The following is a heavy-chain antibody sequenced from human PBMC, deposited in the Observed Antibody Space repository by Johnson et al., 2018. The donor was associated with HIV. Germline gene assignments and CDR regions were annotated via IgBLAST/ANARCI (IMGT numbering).Heavy chain of an antibody. CDR2: ISSSGSTI. CDR1: GFTFSSYW. Sequence: EVQLVESGGGLVQPGGSLRLSCAASGFTFSSYWITWIRQAPGKGLEWVSYISSSGSTIQYADSVKGRFTISRDNAKNSLYLQMNSLRAEDTAVYYCARDRNYYDSSGYDAFDIWGQGTMVTVSS. J-gene: IGHJ3*02. V-gene: IGHV3-48*04. D-gene: IGHD3-22*01. CDR3: ARDRNYYDSSGYDAFDI.